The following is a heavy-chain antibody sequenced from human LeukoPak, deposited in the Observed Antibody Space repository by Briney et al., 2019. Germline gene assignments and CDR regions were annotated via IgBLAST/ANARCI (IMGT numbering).Heavy chain of an antibody. Sequence: SETLSLTCGVSGGPIDITNYWSWVRQAPGKGLEWIGEIAHDGTTNYNLSLRSRVAMSLDRANNQFSPSLTSVTAADTAIYYCTRESRPFCPFGYWGQGVLVTVSS. J-gene: IGHJ4*02. CDR3: TRESRPFCPFGY. CDR2: IAHDGTT. CDR1: GGPIDITNY. D-gene: IGHD3-16*01. V-gene: IGHV4-4*02.